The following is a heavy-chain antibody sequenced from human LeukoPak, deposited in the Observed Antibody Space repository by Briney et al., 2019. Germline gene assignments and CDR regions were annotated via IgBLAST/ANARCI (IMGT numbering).Heavy chain of an antibody. Sequence: QSGGSLRVSCTASGFTFSNFAMSWVRQAPGKGLEWVSTITGGSGAKYYADSVKGRFTISRDNSKDTLYLQMHSLRAEDTAVYFCAKDTPLTTYTSGWSSNSFDYWGQGTLVAVSS. V-gene: IGHV3-23*01. CDR1: GFTFSNFA. D-gene: IGHD6-19*01. J-gene: IGHJ4*02. CDR3: AKDTPLTTYTSGWSSNSFDY. CDR2: ITGGSGAK.